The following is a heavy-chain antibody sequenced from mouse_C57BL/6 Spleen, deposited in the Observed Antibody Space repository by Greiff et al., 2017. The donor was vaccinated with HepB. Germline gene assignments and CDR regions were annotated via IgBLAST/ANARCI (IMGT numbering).Heavy chain of an antibody. CDR2: IDPSDSYT. V-gene: IGHV1-69*01. CDR1: GYTFTSYW. CDR3: AREGWQLRDFDY. J-gene: IGHJ2*01. Sequence: QVHVKQPGAELVMPGASVKLSCKASGYTFTSYWMHWVKQRPGQGLEWIGEIDPSDSYTNYNQKFKGKSTLTVDKSSSTAYMQLSSLTSEDSAVYYCAREGWQLRDFDYWGQGTTLTVSS. D-gene: IGHD3-2*02.